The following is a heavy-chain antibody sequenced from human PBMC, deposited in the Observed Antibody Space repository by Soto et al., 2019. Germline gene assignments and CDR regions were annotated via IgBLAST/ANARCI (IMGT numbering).Heavy chain of an antibody. CDR2: IYWDDDK. CDR3: AHSPSGTPGY. CDR1: WFSLHTNGVG. Sequence: PPQTPPPTFTLSWFSLHTNGVGVGWIRQPPGKALEWLALIYWDDDKRYSPSLKSRLTITKDTSKNQVVLTMTNMDPVDTATYYCAHSPSGTPGYWGQGTLVTVS. D-gene: IGHD1-1*01. J-gene: IGHJ4*02. V-gene: IGHV2-5*02.